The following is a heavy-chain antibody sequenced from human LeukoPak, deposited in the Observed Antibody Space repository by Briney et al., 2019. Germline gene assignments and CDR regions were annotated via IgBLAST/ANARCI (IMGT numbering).Heavy chain of an antibody. CDR1: GGTFTSYA. CDR2: IIPISGTT. J-gene: IGHJ5*02. Sequence: SVEVSCKTSGGTFTSYAITLVRQAPGQGLEWMGKIIPISGTTNYAQKFQGRVTFTADESTSTAYMELSSLRSEDTALYYCARKWRLGGNWFDPWGQGTLVTVSS. CDR3: ARKWRLGGNWFDP. D-gene: IGHD1-26*01. V-gene: IGHV1-69*15.